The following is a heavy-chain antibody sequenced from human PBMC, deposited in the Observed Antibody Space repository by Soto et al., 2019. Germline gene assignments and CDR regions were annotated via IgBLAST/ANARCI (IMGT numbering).Heavy chain of an antibody. V-gene: IGHV3-33*01. CDR2: IWYDGSNK. CDR1: GFTFSSYG. J-gene: IGHJ6*02. CDR3: ARDAGDIVVVPYGMDV. Sequence: PGGSLRLSCAASGFTFSSYGMHWVRQAPGKGLEWVAVIWYDGSNKYYADSVKGRFTISRDNSKNTLYLQMNSLRAEDTVVYYCARDAGDIVVVPYGMDVWGQGTTVTVSS. D-gene: IGHD2-15*01.